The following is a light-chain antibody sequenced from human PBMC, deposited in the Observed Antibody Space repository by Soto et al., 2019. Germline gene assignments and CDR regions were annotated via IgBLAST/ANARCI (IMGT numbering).Light chain of an antibody. J-gene: IGLJ1*01. Sequence: QSALTQPASVSGSPGQSFTISCTGTSSDVGSYNLVSWYQQYPGKAPKLMIYEGSKRPSGVSNRFSGSKSGNTASLTISGLQAEDEADYYCCSYAGSNTYVFGTGTKLTVL. V-gene: IGLV2-23*01. CDR1: SSDVGSYNL. CDR3: CSYAGSNTYV. CDR2: EGS.